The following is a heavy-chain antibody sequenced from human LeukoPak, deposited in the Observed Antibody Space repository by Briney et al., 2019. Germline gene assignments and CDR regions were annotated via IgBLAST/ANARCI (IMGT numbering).Heavy chain of an antibody. D-gene: IGHD3-16*01. CDR1: GYTLTDYY. CDR3: ARESWGRKDAFDI. CDR2: INPNSGAA. J-gene: IGHJ3*02. Sequence: ASVKVSCKASGYTLTDYYIHWVRQAPGQGLEWMGRINPNSGAADYAQKFQGRVTMTRDTSISTAYMDLSSLKSDDTAVYYCARESWGRKDAFDIWGQGTMVTVSS. V-gene: IGHV1-2*06.